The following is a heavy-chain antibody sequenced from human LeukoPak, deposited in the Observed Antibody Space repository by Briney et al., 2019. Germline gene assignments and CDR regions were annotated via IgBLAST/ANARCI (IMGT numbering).Heavy chain of an antibody. J-gene: IGHJ4*02. D-gene: IGHD2-15*01. Sequence: ASVKVSCKASGYTFTGYYMHWVRQAPGQGLEGMGWINPNSGGTNYAQKFQGRVTMTRDTSISTAYMELSRLRSDDTAVYYCARVWGGYCSGGSCLNDDYWGQGTLVTVSS. V-gene: IGHV1-2*02. CDR1: GYTFTGYY. CDR2: INPNSGGT. CDR3: ARVWGGYCSGGSCLNDDY.